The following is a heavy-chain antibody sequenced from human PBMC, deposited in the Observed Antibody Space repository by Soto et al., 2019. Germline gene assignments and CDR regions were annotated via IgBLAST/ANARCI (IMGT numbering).Heavy chain of an antibody. V-gene: IGHV3-48*02. CDR1: GFTFSSYS. CDR3: ARGGCGSSWCGFRYFQH. CDR2: ISSSSSTI. Sequence: GGSLRLSCAASGFTFSSYSMNWVRQAPGKGLEWVSYISSSSSTIYYADSVKGRFTISRDNAKNSLYLQMNSLRDEDTAVYYCARGGCGSSWCGFRYFQHWGQGTLVTVSS. J-gene: IGHJ1*01. D-gene: IGHD6-13*01.